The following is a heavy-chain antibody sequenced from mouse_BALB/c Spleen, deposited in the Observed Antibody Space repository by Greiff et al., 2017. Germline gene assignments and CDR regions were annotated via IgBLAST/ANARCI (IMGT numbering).Heavy chain of an antibody. D-gene: IGHD2-14*01. Sequence: EVKLVESGGGLVKPGGSLKLSCAASGFTFSSYAMSWVRQTPEKRLEWVASISSGGSTYYPDSVKGRFTISRDNARNILYLQMSSLRSEDTAMYYCARGDYYRYGYAMDDWGQGTSVTVSS. CDR2: ISSGGST. V-gene: IGHV5-6-5*01. CDR3: ARGDYYRYGYAMDD. CDR1: GFTFSSYA. J-gene: IGHJ4*01.